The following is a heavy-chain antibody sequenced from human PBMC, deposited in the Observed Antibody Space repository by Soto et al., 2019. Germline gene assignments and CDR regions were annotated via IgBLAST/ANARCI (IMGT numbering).Heavy chain of an antibody. V-gene: IGHV4-30-4*01. CDR2: IYYSGST. CDR1: GGSISSGDYY. CDR3: ARDTYGDYGWYFDL. J-gene: IGHJ2*01. D-gene: IGHD4-17*01. Sequence: QVQLQESGPGLVKPSQTLSLTCTVSGGSISSGDYYWSWIRQPPGKGLEWIGYIYYSGSTYYNPSLRRRVSISVDTSKNPFSLKLSSVTAADTAVYYCARDTYGDYGWYFDLWGRGTLVTVSS.